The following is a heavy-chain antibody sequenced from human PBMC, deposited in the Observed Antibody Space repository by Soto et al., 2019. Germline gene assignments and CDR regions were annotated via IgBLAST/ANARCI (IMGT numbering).Heavy chain of an antibody. CDR2: IDYTGST. D-gene: IGHD2-21*02. CDR3: ATVEDCGGDCPIEAFEI. J-gene: IGHJ3*02. V-gene: IGHV4-31*03. CDR1: GGSISSGGYY. Sequence: QVQLQESGPGLVKPSQTLSLTCTVSGGSISSGGYYWSWIRQHPGKGLEWIGYIDYTGSTYYNPSLKRRVTISVDTSNNQFSLKLSSVTAADTAVYYCATVEDCGGDCPIEAFEIWGQGTMVTVSS.